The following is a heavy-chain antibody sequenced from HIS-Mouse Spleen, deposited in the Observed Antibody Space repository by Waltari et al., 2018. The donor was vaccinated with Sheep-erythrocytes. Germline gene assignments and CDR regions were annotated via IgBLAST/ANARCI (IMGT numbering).Heavy chain of an antibody. CDR3: AKDIGTGLSYGMDV. D-gene: IGHD1-1*01. V-gene: IGHV3-9*01. CDR2: SSWNSGSI. CDR1: GFTFADYA. J-gene: IGHJ6*02. Sequence: EVQLVESGGGLVQPGRSLRLSCAASGFTFADYAMHWVRQAPGKGLGWVSGSSWNSGSIGYADSVKGRFTISRDNAKNSLYLQMNSLRAEDTALYYCAKDIGTGLSYGMDVWGQGTTVTVSS.